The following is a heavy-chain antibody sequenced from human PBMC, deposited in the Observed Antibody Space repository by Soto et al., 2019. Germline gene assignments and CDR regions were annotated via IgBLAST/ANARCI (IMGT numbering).Heavy chain of an antibody. D-gene: IGHD5-12*01. V-gene: IGHV3-73*02. J-gene: IGHJ4*02. CDR1: GFTFSGSA. CDR2: IRSKANSYAT. CDR3: TTRDIVATNRGDY. Sequence: EVQLVESGGGLVQPGGSLKLSCAASGFTFSGSAMHWVRQASGKGLEWVGRIRSKANSYATAYAASVKGRFTISRDDSKNTAYLLMNSLKTEDTAVYYSTTRDIVATNRGDYWGQGTLVTVSS.